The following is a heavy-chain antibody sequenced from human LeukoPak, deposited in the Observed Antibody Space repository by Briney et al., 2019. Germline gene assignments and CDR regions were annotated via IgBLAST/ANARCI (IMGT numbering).Heavy chain of an antibody. CDR3: ARELERDAFDI. CDR2: MNPNSGNT. V-gene: IGHV1-8*03. J-gene: IGHJ3*02. CDR1: GYTFTSYD. D-gene: IGHD1-1*01. Sequence: GVSVKVSCKASGYTFTSYDINWVRQATGQGLEWMGWMNPNSGNTGYAQKFQGRVTITRNTSISTAYMELSSLRSEDTAVYYCARELERDAFDIWGQGTMVTVSS.